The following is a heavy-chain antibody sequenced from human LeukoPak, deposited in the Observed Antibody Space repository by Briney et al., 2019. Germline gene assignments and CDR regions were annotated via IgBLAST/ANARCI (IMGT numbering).Heavy chain of an antibody. CDR2: ISSSGSTI. CDR1: GFTFSSYW. Sequence: GGSLRLSCAASGFTFSSYWMSWVRQAPGKGLEWVSYISSSGSTIYYADSVKGRFTISRDNAKNSLYLQMNSLRAEDTAVYYCARDSAVAGTGTDDYWGQGTLVTVSS. CDR3: ARDSAVAGTGTDDY. V-gene: IGHV3-48*04. D-gene: IGHD6-19*01. J-gene: IGHJ4*02.